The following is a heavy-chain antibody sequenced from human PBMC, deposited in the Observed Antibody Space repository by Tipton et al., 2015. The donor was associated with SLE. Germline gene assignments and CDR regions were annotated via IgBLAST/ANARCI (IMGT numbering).Heavy chain of an antibody. CDR1: GGSISSSNYY. J-gene: IGHJ4*02. Sequence: TLSLTCTVSGGSISSSNYYWGWIRQPAGKGLEWIGHIYTSGRTNYNPSLMSRVTISVDTSKNQFSLKLSSVTAADTAVYYCARRAGDYGYWGQGTLVNVSS. CDR3: ARRAGDYGY. CDR2: IYTSGRT. V-gene: IGHV4-61*09. D-gene: IGHD4-17*01.